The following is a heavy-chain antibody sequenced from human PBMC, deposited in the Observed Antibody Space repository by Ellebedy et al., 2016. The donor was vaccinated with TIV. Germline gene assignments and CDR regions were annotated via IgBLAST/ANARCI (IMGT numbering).Heavy chain of an antibody. J-gene: IGHJ4*02. CDR2: INRGDAET. D-gene: IGHD3-10*01. CDR3: ATFNLWFGDYNFEF. Sequence: GESLKISCPTSGFSFTKYWISWVRQMPGKDLELIGRINRGDAETNYSSSFQGHVTMSVDKSISTVYLQWSSLKASDTAMYYCATFNLWFGDYNFEFWGQGSLVTV. V-gene: IGHV5-10-1*01. CDR1: GFSFTKYW.